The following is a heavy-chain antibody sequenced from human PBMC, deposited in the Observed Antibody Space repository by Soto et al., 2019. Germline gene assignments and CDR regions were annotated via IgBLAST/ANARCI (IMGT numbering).Heavy chain of an antibody. CDR2: IYYSGST. V-gene: IGHV4-39*01. J-gene: IGHJ4*02. D-gene: IGHD5-12*01. CDR3: ARRTRRDGYNHFDY. Sequence: SETLSLTCTVSGGSISSSSYYWGWIRQPPGKGLEWIGSIYYSGSTYYNPSLKSRVTISVDTSKNQFSLKLSPVTAADTAVYYCARRTRRDGYNHFDYWGQGTLVTVSS. CDR1: GGSISSSSYY.